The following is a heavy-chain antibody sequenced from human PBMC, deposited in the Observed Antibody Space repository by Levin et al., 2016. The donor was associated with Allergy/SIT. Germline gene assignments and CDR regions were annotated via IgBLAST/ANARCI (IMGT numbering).Heavy chain of an antibody. Sequence: PGKGLEWIGSIYYSGSTYYNPSLKSRVTISVDTSKNQFSLKLSSVTAADTAVYYCARPLISGSYHLDAFDIWGQGTMVTVSS. D-gene: IGHD1-26*01. J-gene: IGHJ3*02. CDR3: ARPLISGSYHLDAFDI. V-gene: IGHV4-39*01. CDR2: IYYSGST.